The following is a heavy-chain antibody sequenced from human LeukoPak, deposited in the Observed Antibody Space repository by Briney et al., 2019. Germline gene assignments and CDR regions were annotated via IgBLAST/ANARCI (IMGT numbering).Heavy chain of an antibody. J-gene: IGHJ4*02. V-gene: IGHV3-30*03. CDR1: GFTFSRHG. D-gene: IGHD3-22*01. Sequence: GGSLRLSCAPSGFTFSRHGVHWVRQAPGKGLEWVAVISYDGNNKYYADSVKGRFTISRDNSKNTLYLQMNSLRAEDTAVYYCASQRDYYDSSGDPPFDYWGQGTLVTVSS. CDR2: ISYDGNNK. CDR3: ASQRDYYDSSGDPPFDY.